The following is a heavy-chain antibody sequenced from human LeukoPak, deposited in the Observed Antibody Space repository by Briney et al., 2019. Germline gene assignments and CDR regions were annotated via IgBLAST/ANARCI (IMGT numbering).Heavy chain of an antibody. J-gene: IGHJ6*03. Sequence: PGGSLRLSCAASGFTFSSYAMSWVRQAPGKGLEGVALIAYDGNSYFYADSVKGRFTVSRDNSKNTLYLQMNSLRAEDTAVYYCARDSPYYYDSSGFPYYYYYYYMDVWGKGTTVTVSS. CDR2: IAYDGNSY. CDR1: GFTFSSYA. V-gene: IGHV3-30*07. D-gene: IGHD3-22*01. CDR3: ARDSPYYYDSSGFPYYYYYYYMDV.